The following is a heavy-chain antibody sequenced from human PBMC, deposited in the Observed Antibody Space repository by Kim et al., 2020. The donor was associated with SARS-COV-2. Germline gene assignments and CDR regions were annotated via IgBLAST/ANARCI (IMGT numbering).Heavy chain of an antibody. CDR1: GGSISSNNW. Sequence: SETLSLTCGVSGGSISSNNWWSWVRQPPGKGLEWIGDIYHSGTTNYNPSLKSRVTMSVDKFRNQFFLNLRSMTAADTAVYYCARPVAGSVWDVWGQGTTVTVA. J-gene: IGHJ6*02. CDR2: IYHSGTT. CDR3: ARPVAGSVWDV. V-gene: IGHV4-4*02. D-gene: IGHD6-19*01.